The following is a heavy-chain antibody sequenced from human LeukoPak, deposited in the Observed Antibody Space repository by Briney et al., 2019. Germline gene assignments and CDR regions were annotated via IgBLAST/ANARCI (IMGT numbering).Heavy chain of an antibody. CDR3: ARGSSWYLTYYYYGMDV. J-gene: IGHJ6*02. CDR2: IYHSGST. Sequence: SETLSLTCAVSGGSISSGGYSWGWIRQPPGKGLEWIGYIYHSGSTYYNPSLKSRVTISVDRSKNQFSLKLSSVTAADTAVYYCARGSSWYLTYYYYGMDVWGQGTTVTVSS. D-gene: IGHD6-19*01. V-gene: IGHV4-30-2*01. CDR1: GGSISSGGYS.